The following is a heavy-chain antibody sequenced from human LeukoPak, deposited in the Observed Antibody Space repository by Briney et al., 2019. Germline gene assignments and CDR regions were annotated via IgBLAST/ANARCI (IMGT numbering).Heavy chain of an antibody. CDR2: IYYSGST. Sequence: SETLSLTCTVSGGSISSYYWSWIRQPPGKGLEWIWYIYYSGSTNYNPSLKSRVTISVDTSKNQFSLKLSSVTAADSAVYYCARLTRLSTSPDRYYLDYWGQGTLVTVSS. J-gene: IGHJ4*02. V-gene: IGHV4-59*08. CDR3: ARLTRLSTSPDRYYLDY. D-gene: IGHD6-6*01. CDR1: GGSISSYY.